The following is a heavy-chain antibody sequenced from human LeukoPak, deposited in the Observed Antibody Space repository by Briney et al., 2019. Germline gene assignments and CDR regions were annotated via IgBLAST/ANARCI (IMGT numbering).Heavy chain of an antibody. J-gene: IGHJ4*02. CDR2: IKQDGSEK. V-gene: IGHV3-7*05. D-gene: IGHD6-19*01. Sequence: WGSLRLSCAASGFTFSSYWMSWVRQAPGKGLEWVANIKQDGSEKYYVDSVKGRFTISRDNAKNSLYLQMNSLRAEDTAVYYCARVGVGTVAGNYFDDGGQGTLVTVSS. CDR3: ARVGVGTVAGNYFDD. CDR1: GFTFSSYW.